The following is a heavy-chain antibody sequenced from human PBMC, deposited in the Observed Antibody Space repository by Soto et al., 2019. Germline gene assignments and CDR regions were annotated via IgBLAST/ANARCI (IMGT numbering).Heavy chain of an antibody. J-gene: IGHJ4*02. CDR1: GYTFTSYD. Sequence: QVQLVQSGAEVKKPGASVKVSCKASGYTFTSYDINWVRQATGQGLEWMGWMNPNSGNTGYARKFQGRVTMTRNTSISTAYMELSSLRSEDTAVYYCARPSSYGDPDYFDYWGQGTLVTVSS. V-gene: IGHV1-8*01. CDR2: MNPNSGNT. CDR3: ARPSSYGDPDYFDY. D-gene: IGHD4-17*01.